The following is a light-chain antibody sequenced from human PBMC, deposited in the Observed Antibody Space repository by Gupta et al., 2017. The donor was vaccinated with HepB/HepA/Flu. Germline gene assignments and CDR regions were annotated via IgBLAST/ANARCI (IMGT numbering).Light chain of an antibody. CDR1: SSDVGGYNY. J-gene: IGLJ3*02. V-gene: IGLV2-14*01. CDR2: DVS. Sequence: QSALTQPASVSESPGQSITISCTGTSSDVGGYNYVSWYQQHPGKAPKLMIYDVSHRPSGVSNRFSGSKSGNTAPLTISGLQAEDEADYYCSSYTNSNTRVFGGGTKLTVL. CDR3: SSYTNSNTRV.